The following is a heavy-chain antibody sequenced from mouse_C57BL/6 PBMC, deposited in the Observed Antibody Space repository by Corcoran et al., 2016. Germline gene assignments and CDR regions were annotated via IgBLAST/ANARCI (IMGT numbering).Heavy chain of an antibody. CDR2: INPNNGGT. V-gene: IGHV1-26*01. CDR1: GYTFTDYY. J-gene: IGHJ2*01. CDR3: ARWGNQAYYFDY. Sequence: EVQLQQSGPELVKPGASVKISCKASGYTFTDYYMNWVKQSHGKSLEWIGDINPNNGGTSYNQKFKGKATLTVDKSSSTAYMELRSLTSEDSAVYYCARWGNQAYYFDYWGQGTTLTVSS. D-gene: IGHD2-1*01.